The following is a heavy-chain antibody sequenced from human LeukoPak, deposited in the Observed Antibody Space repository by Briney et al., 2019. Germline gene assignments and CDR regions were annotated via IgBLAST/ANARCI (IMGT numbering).Heavy chain of an antibody. D-gene: IGHD5-24*01. CDR2: INAGNGNT. CDR1: GYTFTSYA. CDR3: ARELGELRWLQLNY. V-gene: IGHV1-3*01. Sequence: ASVKVSCKASGYTFTSYAMHWVRLAPGQRLEWMGWINAGNGNTKYSQKFQGRVTITRDTSASTAYMELSSLRSEDTAVYYCARELGELRWLQLNYWGQGTLVTVSS. J-gene: IGHJ4*02.